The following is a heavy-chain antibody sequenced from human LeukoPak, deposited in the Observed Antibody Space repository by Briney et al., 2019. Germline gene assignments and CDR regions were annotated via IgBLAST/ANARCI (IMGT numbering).Heavy chain of an antibody. CDR2: ISSNGGST. CDR3: VKAPASYGTQGHFDY. Sequence: GGSLRLSCSASGFTFSSYAVHWVRQAPGKGLEYVTAISSNGGSTYYADSVKGRFTISRDNSKNTLYLQMSSLRAEDTAVYYCVKAPASYGTQGHFDYWGQGTLVTVSS. CDR1: GFTFSSYA. J-gene: IGHJ4*02. D-gene: IGHD4-17*01. V-gene: IGHV3-64D*06.